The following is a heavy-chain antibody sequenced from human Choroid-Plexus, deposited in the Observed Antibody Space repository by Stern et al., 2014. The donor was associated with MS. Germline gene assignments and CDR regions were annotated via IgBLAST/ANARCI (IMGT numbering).Heavy chain of an antibody. V-gene: IGHV3-30*18. D-gene: IGHD2/OR15-2a*01. J-gene: IGHJ5*02. Sequence: SGGAAAQPGRPLRLPCVASGFTFGSCAMHWVRQAPGKGLEWVAGGGYDGSNKYYADSVKGRFTISRDNSQNTLYMQMSSLRPEDTAVYYCAKDRQYLTYFFDHWGQGSLVTVSS. CDR2: GGYDGSNK. CDR1: GFTFGSCA. CDR3: AKDRQYLTYFFDH.